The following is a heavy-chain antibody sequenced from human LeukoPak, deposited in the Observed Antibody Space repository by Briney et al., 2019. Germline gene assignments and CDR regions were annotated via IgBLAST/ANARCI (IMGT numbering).Heavy chain of an antibody. J-gene: IGHJ4*02. D-gene: IGHD6-19*01. CDR2: IKQDGSDK. V-gene: IGHV3-7*04. CDR1: GFTFSVYG. Sequence: GGSLRLSCAASGFTFSVYGMHWVRQAPGKGLEWVANIKQDGSDKYYVDSVKGRFTISRDNAKNSLYLQIDSLRVEDTAVYYCARDIAVAGDDYWGQGTLVTVSS. CDR3: ARDIAVAGDDY.